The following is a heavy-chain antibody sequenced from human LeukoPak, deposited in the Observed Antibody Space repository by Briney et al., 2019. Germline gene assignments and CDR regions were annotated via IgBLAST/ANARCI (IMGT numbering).Heavy chain of an antibody. CDR3: AKVEAYYYDSSGYPYFDY. V-gene: IGHV4-31*03. J-gene: IGHJ4*02. Sequence: PSETLALTCTVSGGSISSSSDYWGWIRQPPGKGLEWIGYIYYSGSTYYNPSLKSRVSISIDTSKNQFSLKLSSVTAADTAVYYGAKVEAYYYDSSGYPYFDYWGQGTLVTVSS. CDR2: IYYSGST. CDR1: GGSISSSSDY. D-gene: IGHD3-22*01.